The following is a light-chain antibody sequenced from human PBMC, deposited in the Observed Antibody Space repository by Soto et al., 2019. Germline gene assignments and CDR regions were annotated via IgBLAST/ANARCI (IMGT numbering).Light chain of an antibody. CDR3: QQYGSYPTWT. CDR2: GAS. J-gene: IGKJ1*01. CDR1: QSVSSNY. V-gene: IGKV3-20*01. Sequence: ESVLTQSPGTLSLSPGERATLSCRASQSVSSNYLAWYQQKPGQAPRLLIYGASTRATGIPDRFSGSGSGTDFTLTISRLEPAESAVYYCQQYGSYPTWTFGQGTKVEL.